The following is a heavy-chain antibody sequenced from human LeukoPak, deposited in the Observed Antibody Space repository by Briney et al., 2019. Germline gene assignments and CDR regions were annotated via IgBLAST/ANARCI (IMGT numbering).Heavy chain of an antibody. D-gene: IGHD6-13*01. J-gene: IGHJ4*02. CDR2: INPNSGNT. Sequence: ASVKVSCKASGYTFTSYDINWVRQATGQGLEWMGWINPNSGNTGYAQKFQGRVTMTRNTSISTAYMELSSLRSEDTAVYYCARARGQQLVLLGYWGQGTLVTVSS. CDR3: ARARGQQLVLLGY. V-gene: IGHV1-8*01. CDR1: GYTFTSYD.